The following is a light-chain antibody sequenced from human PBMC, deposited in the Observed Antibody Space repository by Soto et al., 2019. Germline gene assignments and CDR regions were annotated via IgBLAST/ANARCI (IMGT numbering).Light chain of an antibody. V-gene: IGKV1-5*03. CDR1: QSISTW. J-gene: IGKJ5*01. CDR3: QQYNSYSIT. CDR2: KAS. Sequence: DFQMTQSPSTLSASVGDRVSITCRASQSISTWLAWYQQKPGKAPKVLIYKASSLESGVPSRFSGSGSGTEFTLTISSLQPDDFATYYCQQYNSYSITFGQGTRLEI.